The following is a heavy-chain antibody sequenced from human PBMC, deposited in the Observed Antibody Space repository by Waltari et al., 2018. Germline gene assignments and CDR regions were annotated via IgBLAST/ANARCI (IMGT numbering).Heavy chain of an antibody. CDR2: MSCSGAT. D-gene: IGHD5-12*01. CDR1: GVSITSNRHY. J-gene: IGHJ3*01. Sequence: QVQVQESGPGLVKPSETLSLTCSVSGVSITSNRHYWGWIRQPPGHGLEWIGKMSCSGATYSSPSLKSRVTISRDTSENQLSLKLGSVTAADTAVYYCATYIGASLGTAAFDVWGQGTTVTVSS. CDR3: ATYIGASLGTAAFDV. V-gene: IGHV4-39*01.